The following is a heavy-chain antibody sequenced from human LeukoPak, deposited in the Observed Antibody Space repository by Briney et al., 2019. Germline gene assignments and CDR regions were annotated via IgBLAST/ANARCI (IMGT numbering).Heavy chain of an antibody. CDR2: ISAYNGNT. Sequence: ASVKVSRKASGYTFTDFGISWVRQAPGQGPEWMGWISAYNGNTNYVQKFQGRVTMTTDTSTNTAYMELRSLTSDDTAVYYCARDLGLDTTMIFFDYWGQGTLVTVSS. CDR1: GYTFTDFG. J-gene: IGHJ4*02. D-gene: IGHD5-18*01. V-gene: IGHV1-18*01. CDR3: ARDLGLDTTMIFFDY.